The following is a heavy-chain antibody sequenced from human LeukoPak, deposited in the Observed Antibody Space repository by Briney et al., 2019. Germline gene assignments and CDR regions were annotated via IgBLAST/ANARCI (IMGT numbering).Heavy chain of an antibody. J-gene: IGHJ3*02. CDR1: GYTFTSYG. D-gene: IGHD3-16*01. Sequence: ASVKVSCKASGYTFTSYGISWVRQAPGQGLEWMGWISAYNGNTNYAQKFQGRVTMTEDTSTDTAYMELSSLRSEDTAVYYCATFLGPSAAFDIWGQGTMVTVSS. CDR2: ISAYNGNT. CDR3: ATFLGPSAAFDI. V-gene: IGHV1-18*01.